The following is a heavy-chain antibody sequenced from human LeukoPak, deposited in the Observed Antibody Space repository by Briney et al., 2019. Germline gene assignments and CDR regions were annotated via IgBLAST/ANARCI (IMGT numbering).Heavy chain of an antibody. CDR1: GGSISSSSYY. D-gene: IGHD3-22*01. J-gene: IGHJ4*02. V-gene: IGHV4-39*01. Sequence: PSETLSLTCTVSGGSISSSSYYWGWIRQPPGKGLEWIGSFLYSGSTYYNPSLKSRVTISVDTFKNQFSLKLSSVTAADTAVYYCARLDYYYDSSGYSYYFDYWGQGTLVTVSS. CDR3: ARLDYYYDSSGYSYYFDY. CDR2: FLYSGST.